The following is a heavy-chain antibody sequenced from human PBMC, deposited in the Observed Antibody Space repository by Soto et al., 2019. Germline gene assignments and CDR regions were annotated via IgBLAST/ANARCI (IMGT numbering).Heavy chain of an antibody. CDR2: IVVGSGNT. J-gene: IGHJ6*02. D-gene: IGHD6-19*01. CDR1: GFTFTSSA. Sequence: VKVSCKASGFTFTSSAVQWVRQARGQRLEWIGWIVVGSGNTNYAQKFQERVTITRDMSTSTAYMELSSLRSEDTAVYYCAARGGSGWYDYGMDVWGQGTTVTVSS. CDR3: AARGGSGWYDYGMDV. V-gene: IGHV1-58*01.